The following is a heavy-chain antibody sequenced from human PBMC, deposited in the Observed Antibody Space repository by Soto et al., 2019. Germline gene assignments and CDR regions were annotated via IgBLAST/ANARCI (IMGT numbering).Heavy chain of an antibody. CDR3: ASTMVRGVIANYYMDV. V-gene: IGHV4-4*02. CDR2: IYHSGST. D-gene: IGHD3-10*01. CDR1: GGSISSSNW. J-gene: IGHJ6*03. Sequence: SETLSLTCAVSGGSISSSNWWSWVRQPPGKGLEWIGEIYHSGSTNYNPSLKSRVTISVDTSKSQFSLKLSSVTAADTAVYYCASTMVRGVIANYYMDVWGKGTTVTVSS.